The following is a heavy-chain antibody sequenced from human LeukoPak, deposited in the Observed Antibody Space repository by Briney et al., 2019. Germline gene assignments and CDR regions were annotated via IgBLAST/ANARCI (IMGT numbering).Heavy chain of an antibody. J-gene: IGHJ6*01. Sequence: GGSLRFSCVGSGFTLSSYSMNWVGQAPGKGLEWVSYISSSSTSIYYAESVKGRFTISRDNAKNSLYLQMNRLRDEDTSVYYCLRYYRGARKDGLGQGGTVADCS. CDR3: LRYYRGARKDG. D-gene: IGHD3-16*01. V-gene: IGHV3-48*02. CDR1: GFTLSSYS. CDR2: ISSSSTSI.